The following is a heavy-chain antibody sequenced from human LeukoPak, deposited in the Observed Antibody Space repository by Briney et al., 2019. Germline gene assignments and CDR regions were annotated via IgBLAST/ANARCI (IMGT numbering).Heavy chain of an antibody. V-gene: IGHV3-30-3*01. J-gene: IGHJ5*02. Sequence: PGGSLRLSCAASGFTFSSYAMHWVRQAPGKGLEWVAVISYDGSNKYYADSVKGRFTISRDNSKNTLYLQMNSLRAEDTAVYYCARGRQTSSSSPPSWFDPWGQGTLVTVSS. D-gene: IGHD6-6*01. CDR1: GFTFSSYA. CDR2: ISYDGSNK. CDR3: ARGRQTSSSSPPSWFDP.